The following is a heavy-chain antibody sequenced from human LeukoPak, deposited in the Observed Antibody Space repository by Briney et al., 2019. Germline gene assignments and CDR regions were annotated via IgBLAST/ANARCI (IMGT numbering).Heavy chain of an antibody. V-gene: IGHV4-31*03. Sequence: PSQTLSLTCTVSGGSISSGGYYWRWIRQHPGKGLEWIGYIYYSGSTYYNPSLKSRVTISVDTSKNQFSLKLSSVTAADTAVYYCASTDYGGYFDYWGQGTLVTVSS. CDR3: ASTDYGGYFDY. D-gene: IGHD4-23*01. CDR2: IYYSGST. J-gene: IGHJ4*02. CDR1: GGSISSGGYY.